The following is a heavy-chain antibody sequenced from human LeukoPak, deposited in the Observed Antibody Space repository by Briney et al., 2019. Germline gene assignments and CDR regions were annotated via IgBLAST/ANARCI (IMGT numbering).Heavy chain of an antibody. Sequence: GGSLRLSCAASGFTFSSYGMHWVRQAPGKGLEWVAFIRYDGSNKYYADSVKGRFTISRDNSKNTLYLQMNSLRAEDTAVYYCARDGGAVAVTLIDYWGQGTLVTVSS. J-gene: IGHJ4*02. D-gene: IGHD6-19*01. V-gene: IGHV3-30*02. CDR2: IRYDGSNK. CDR3: ARDGGAVAVTLIDY. CDR1: GFTFSSYG.